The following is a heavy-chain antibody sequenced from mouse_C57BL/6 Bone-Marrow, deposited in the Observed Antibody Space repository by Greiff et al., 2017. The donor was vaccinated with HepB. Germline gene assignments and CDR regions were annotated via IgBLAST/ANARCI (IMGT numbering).Heavy chain of an antibody. Sequence: EVKLVESGPGLVKPSQSLSLTCSVTGYSITSGYYWNWIRQFPGNKLEWMGYISYDGSNNYNPSLKNRISITRDTSKNQFFLKLNSVTTEDTATYYCAGLWYYAMDYWGQGTSVTVSS. CDR1: GYSITSGYY. D-gene: IGHD6-5*01. CDR2: ISYDGSN. J-gene: IGHJ4*01. V-gene: IGHV3-6*01. CDR3: AGLWYYAMDY.